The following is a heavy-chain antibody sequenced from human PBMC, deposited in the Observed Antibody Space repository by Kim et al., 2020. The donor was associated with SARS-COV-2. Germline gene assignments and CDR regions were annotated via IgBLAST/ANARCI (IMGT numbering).Heavy chain of an antibody. V-gene: IGHV3-11*01. Sequence: GGSLRLSCAASGFTFSDYYMSWIRQAPGKGLEWVSYISSSGSTIYYADSVKGRFTISRDNAKNSLYLQMNSLRAEDTAVYYCARDRSSDYDILTGYSLFDYWGQGTLVTVSS. CDR2: ISSSGSTI. CDR3: ARDRSSDYDILTGYSLFDY. J-gene: IGHJ4*02. D-gene: IGHD3-9*01. CDR1: GFTFSDYY.